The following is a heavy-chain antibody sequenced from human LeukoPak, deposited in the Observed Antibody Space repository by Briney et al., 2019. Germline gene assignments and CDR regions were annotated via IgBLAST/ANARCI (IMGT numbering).Heavy chain of an antibody. V-gene: IGHV3-49*04. D-gene: IGHD1-26*01. CDR3: TIVGAS. CDR1: GFTFSSYE. CDR2: IRSKAYGGTT. J-gene: IGHJ4*02. Sequence: SLRLSCAASGFTFSSYEMNWVRQAPGKGLEWVGFIRSKAYGGTTEYAASVKGKFTISGDDSKSLAYLQMNSLKTEDTAVYYCTIVGASWGQGTLVTVSS.